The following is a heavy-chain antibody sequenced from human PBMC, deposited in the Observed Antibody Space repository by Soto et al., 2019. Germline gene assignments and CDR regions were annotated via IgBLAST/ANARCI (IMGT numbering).Heavy chain of an antibody. V-gene: IGHV3-7*01. Sequence: EVQLVESGGGVVQPGGSLRLSCAASGFAFSAYYMTWVRQAPGKGLEWVANIKKDGSEKYYAGSVNGRFIISRDDAKNLLFLQMNSLRVEDTAVYYCAKEKSANGYFDYRSPGTPVTVST. J-gene: IGHJ4*02. D-gene: IGHD2-15*01. CDR3: AKEKSANGYFDY. CDR1: GFAFSAYY. CDR2: IKKDGSEK.